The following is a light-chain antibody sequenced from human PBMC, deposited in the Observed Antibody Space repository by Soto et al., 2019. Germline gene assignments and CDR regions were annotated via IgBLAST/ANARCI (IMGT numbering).Light chain of an antibody. CDR3: AAWDDSLNGVV. V-gene: IGLV1-44*01. Sequence: QSVLTQPPSASGTPGQTIALSCSGGSSNIGSHTVNWYQQLPGTAPRLLIYSNTQRPSGVPDRFSGSKSGTSASLAIGGLQFEYDVNYYCAAWDDSLNGVVFGGGTKLTVL. CDR1: SSNIGSHT. CDR2: SNT. J-gene: IGLJ2*01.